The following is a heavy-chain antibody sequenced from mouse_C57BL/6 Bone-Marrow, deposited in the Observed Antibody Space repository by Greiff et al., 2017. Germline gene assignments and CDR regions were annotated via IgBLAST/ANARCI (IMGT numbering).Heavy chain of an antibody. J-gene: IGHJ4*01. CDR3: AREEYAVYD. CDR2: LSDGGSYT. V-gene: IGHV5-4*01. CDR1: GFTFSSYA. Sequence: EVKLMESGGGLVKPGGSLKLSCAASGFTFSSYAMSWVRQTPEKRLEWVATLSDGGSYTYYPDNVKGRFTISRDNAKNNLYLQMSHLRSEDTAMYYCAREEYAVYDWGQGTSVTVSA.